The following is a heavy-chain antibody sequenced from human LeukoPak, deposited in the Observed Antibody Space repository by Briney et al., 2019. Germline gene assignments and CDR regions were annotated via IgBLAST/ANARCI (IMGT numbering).Heavy chain of an antibody. CDR1: GGSISSSSYY. J-gene: IGHJ4*02. Sequence: SGTLSLTCTVSGGSISSSSYYWGWIRQPPGKGLEWIGSIYYSGGTYYNPSLKSRVTISVDTSKNQFSLKLSSVTAVDTAVYYCAREYSSSSVGAGYWGQGTLVTVSS. D-gene: IGHD6-6*01. CDR2: IYYSGGT. V-gene: IGHV4-39*07. CDR3: AREYSSSSVGAGY.